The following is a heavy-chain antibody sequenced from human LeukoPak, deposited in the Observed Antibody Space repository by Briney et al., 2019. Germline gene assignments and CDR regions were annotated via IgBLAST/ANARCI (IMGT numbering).Heavy chain of an antibody. CDR3: ARGPDRGNWFDP. Sequence: ASVKASCKASGYTFTDFAMHWVRQAPGQRLEWMGWINAGNGNTEYSQRFQGRVTITRDTSASTAYMELSSLRSEDTAVYYCARGPDRGNWFDPWGQGTLVTVSS. CDR1: GYTFTDFA. J-gene: IGHJ5*02. CDR2: INAGNGNT. V-gene: IGHV1-3*01.